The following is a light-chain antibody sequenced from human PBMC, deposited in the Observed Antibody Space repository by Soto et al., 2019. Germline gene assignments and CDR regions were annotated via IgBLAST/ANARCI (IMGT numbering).Light chain of an antibody. CDR2: EVN. J-gene: IGLJ1*01. V-gene: IGLV2-8*01. CDR1: SSDVGGYHY. CDR3: TSYAGGNNV. Sequence: QSALTQPPSASGSPGQSVTISCTGTSSDVGGYHYVSWYQQHPGKVPKLMVYEVNKRPSGVPDRFSGSKSGNTASLTVSGLQDEDEADYYCTSYAGGNNVFGTGTKLTVL.